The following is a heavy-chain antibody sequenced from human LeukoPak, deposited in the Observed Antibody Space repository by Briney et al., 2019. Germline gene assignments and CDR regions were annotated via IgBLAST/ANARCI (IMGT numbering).Heavy chain of an antibody. V-gene: IGHV3-21*01. J-gene: IGHJ6*02. CDR3: ARDVLTGYSPYYYYGVDV. CDR1: GFTFSSYN. CDR2: ISSSSSYI. Sequence: GSLRLSCAASGFTFSSYNMNWVRQAPGKGLEWVSSISSSSSYIYYADSVKGRFTISRDNAKNSLYLQMNSLRAEDTALYYCARDVLTGYSPYYYYGVDVWGQGTAVTVSS. D-gene: IGHD3-9*01.